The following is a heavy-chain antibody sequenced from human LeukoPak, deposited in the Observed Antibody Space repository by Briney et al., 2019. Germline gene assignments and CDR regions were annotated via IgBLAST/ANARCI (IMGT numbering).Heavy chain of an antibody. CDR2: INPSGGST. CDR3: ARARDYYGSGSLGFDP. Sequence: ASVKVSCKASGYTFTSYYMHWVRQAPGQGLEWVGIINPSGGSTSYAQKFQGRVTMTRDTSTSTVYMELSSLRAEDTAVYYCARARDYYGSGSLGFDPWGQGTLVTVSS. D-gene: IGHD3-10*01. CDR1: GYTFTSYY. V-gene: IGHV1-46*01. J-gene: IGHJ5*02.